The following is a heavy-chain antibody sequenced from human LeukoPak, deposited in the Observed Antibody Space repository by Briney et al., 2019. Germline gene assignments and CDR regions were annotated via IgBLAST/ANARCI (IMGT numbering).Heavy chain of an antibody. CDR1: GFSLSGYW. CDR2: NNGDGSTT. V-gene: IGHV3-74*01. Sequence: GGSLRLSCVASGFSLSGYWMYWVRQAPGKGLMYISRNNGDGSTTNYADVVKGRFTMSRDNVKNTLYLQMNSLRAEDTAVYYCARRIAAAAAPYYFDYWGQGTLVTVSS. J-gene: IGHJ4*02. D-gene: IGHD6-13*01. CDR3: ARRIAAAAAPYYFDY.